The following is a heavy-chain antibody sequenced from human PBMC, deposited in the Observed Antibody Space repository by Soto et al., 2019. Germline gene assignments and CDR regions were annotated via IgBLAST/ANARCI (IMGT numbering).Heavy chain of an antibody. D-gene: IGHD3-16*02. CDR1: EFTFNNYW. CDR3: ARGIYLKYGLDV. CDR2: INTDGSTT. V-gene: IGHV3-74*01. Sequence: EVQLVESGGGLVQPGGSLRLSCAASEFTFNNYWMHWVRQVPGKGLEWVSRINTDGSTTNYADSVMGRFTISRDNADNTGYLKMNSLRAEDTAVYYCARGIYLKYGLDVWGQGATVTVSS. J-gene: IGHJ6*02.